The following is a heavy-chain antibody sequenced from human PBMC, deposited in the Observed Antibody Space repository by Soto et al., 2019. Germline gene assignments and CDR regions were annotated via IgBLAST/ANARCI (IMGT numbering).Heavy chain of an antibody. D-gene: IGHD5-18*01. Sequence: GGSLRLSCAASGFIFSGYTMNWVRQAPGKGLEWVSVIYSGGSTYYADSVKGRFTISRDNSKNTLYLQMNSLRAEDTAVYYCARDIDTAYFDYWGQGTLVTVSS. CDR3: ARDIDTAYFDY. CDR1: GFIFSGYT. J-gene: IGHJ4*02. V-gene: IGHV3-53*01. CDR2: IYSGGST.